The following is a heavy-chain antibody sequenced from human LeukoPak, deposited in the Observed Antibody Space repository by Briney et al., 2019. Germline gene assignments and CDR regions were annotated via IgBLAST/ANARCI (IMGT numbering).Heavy chain of an antibody. CDR3: ARGKSSSWYPIDAFDI. D-gene: IGHD6-13*01. CDR1: GGTFSSYA. V-gene: IGHV1-69*05. J-gene: IGHJ3*02. CDR2: IIPIFGTA. Sequence: GASVKVSCKASGGTFSSYAISWVRQAPGQGLEWMGGIIPIFGTANYAQKFQGRVTITTDESTSTAYMEPSSLRSEDTAVYYCARGKSSSWYPIDAFDIWGQGTMVTVSS.